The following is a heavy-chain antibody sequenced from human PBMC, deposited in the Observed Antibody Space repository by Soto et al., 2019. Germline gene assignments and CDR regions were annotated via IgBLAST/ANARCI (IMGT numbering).Heavy chain of an antibody. D-gene: IGHD3-22*01. J-gene: IGHJ6*02. CDR2: IIPIFGTA. CDR3: ARDRYYYDSSGYGTRAYGMDV. Sequence: SVKVSCKASGGTFSSYAISWVRQAPGQGLEWMGGIIPIFGTANYAQKFQGRVTITADESTSTAYMELSSLRSEDTAVYYCARDRYYYDSSGYGTRAYGMDVWGQGTTVTVSS. V-gene: IGHV1-69*13. CDR1: GGTFSSYA.